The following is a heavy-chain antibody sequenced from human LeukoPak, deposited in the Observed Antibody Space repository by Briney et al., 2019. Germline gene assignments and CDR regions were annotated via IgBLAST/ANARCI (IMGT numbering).Heavy chain of an antibody. CDR1: GGSISSYY. CDR2: INHSGST. CDR3: ARVPGAYCSGGSCYGNWFDP. Sequence: SETLSLTCTVSGGSISSYYWSWIRQPPGKGLEWIGEINHSGSTNYNPSLKSRVTISVDTSKNQFSLKLSSVTAADTAVYYCARVPGAYCSGGSCYGNWFDPWGQGTLVTVSS. J-gene: IGHJ5*02. V-gene: IGHV4-34*01. D-gene: IGHD2-15*01.